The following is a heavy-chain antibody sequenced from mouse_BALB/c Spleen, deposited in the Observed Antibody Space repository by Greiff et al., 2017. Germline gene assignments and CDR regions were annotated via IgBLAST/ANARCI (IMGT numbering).Heavy chain of an antibody. Sequence: LVESGPGLVAPSQSLSITCTVSGFSLTSYDISWIRQPPGKGLEWLGVIWTGGGTNYNSAFMSRLSISKDNSKSQVFLKMNSLQTDDTAIYYCVRDRYGVDYWGQGTSVTVSS. D-gene: IGHD1-1*02. CDR2: IWTGGGT. J-gene: IGHJ4*01. V-gene: IGHV2-9-2*01. CDR1: GFSLTSYD. CDR3: VRDRYGVDY.